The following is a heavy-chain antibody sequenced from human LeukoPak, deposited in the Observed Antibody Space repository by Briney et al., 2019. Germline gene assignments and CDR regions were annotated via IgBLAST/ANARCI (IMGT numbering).Heavy chain of an antibody. CDR1: GYSSTTYD. CDR3: AGGPPEDTSSGY. J-gene: IGHJ4*02. Sequence: GASVKVSCKASGYSSTTYDINWVRQAPGQGLEWMGWMRPKKSDTGYARKFQDRVTLTWNISTDTAYMELNSLTAEDTAVYFCAGGPPEDTSSGYWGQGTLVTVSS. CDR2: MRPKKSDT. D-gene: IGHD3-22*01. V-gene: IGHV1-8*01.